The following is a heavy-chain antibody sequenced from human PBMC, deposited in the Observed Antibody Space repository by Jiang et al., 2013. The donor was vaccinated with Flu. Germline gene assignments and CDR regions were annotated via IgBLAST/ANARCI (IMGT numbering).Heavy chain of an antibody. Sequence: EVKKPGASVKVSCKASGYTFTDYYIYWVRQAPGQGLEWMGRINPNSGGTNYAQKFQGRVTLTRDTSFSTAYMELSRLRSDDTAVYYCARISDCSGDRCYSENWFDPWGQGTLVTVSS. CDR3: ARISDCSGDRCYSENWFDP. J-gene: IGHJ5*02. CDR1: GYTFTDYY. V-gene: IGHV1-2*06. CDR2: INPNSGGT. D-gene: IGHD2-15*01.